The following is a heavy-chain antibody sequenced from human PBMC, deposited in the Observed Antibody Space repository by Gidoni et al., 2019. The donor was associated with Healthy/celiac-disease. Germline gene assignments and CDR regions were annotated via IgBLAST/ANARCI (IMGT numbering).Heavy chain of an antibody. CDR1: GFTFSSYG. D-gene: IGHD2-15*01. Sequence: QVQLVESGGGVVQPGRSLRLSCAASGFTFSSYGMHWVRQAPGKGLGWVAVIWYDGSNKYYADSVKGRFTISRDNSKNTLYLQMNSLRAEDTAVYYCARERLTQYCSGGSCYDYYYYGMDVWGQGTTVTVSS. V-gene: IGHV3-33*01. CDR3: ARERLTQYCSGGSCYDYYYYGMDV. J-gene: IGHJ6*02. CDR2: IWYDGSNK.